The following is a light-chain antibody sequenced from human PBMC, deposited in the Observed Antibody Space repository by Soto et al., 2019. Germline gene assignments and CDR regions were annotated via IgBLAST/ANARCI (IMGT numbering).Light chain of an antibody. CDR2: DAS. V-gene: IGKV3-11*01. J-gene: IGKJ3*01. CDR1: QSVSSY. CDR3: QQRSNWPRT. Sequence: EIVLTQSPATLSLSPGEIATLSCSASQSVSSYLAWYQQKPGQAPRLLIYDASNRATGIPARFSGSGSGTDFTLTISSLEPEDFAVYYCQQRSNWPRTCGPGTPGDIK.